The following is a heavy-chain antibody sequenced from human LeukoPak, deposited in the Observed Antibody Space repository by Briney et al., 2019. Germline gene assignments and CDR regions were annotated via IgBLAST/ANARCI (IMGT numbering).Heavy chain of an antibody. D-gene: IGHD2-21*01. CDR1: GYSFTSYW. CDR2: INPVDSDI. CDR3: ARRGRVSEYFDS. V-gene: IGHV5-51*01. Sequence: GESLKISCKGFGYSFTSYWIGWVRQMPGKGLEWMGIINPVDSDIKYGPSFQGQVTISADKSISTAYLQWSSLKASDSAIYYCARRGRVSEYFDSWGQGTLVAVSS. J-gene: IGHJ4*02.